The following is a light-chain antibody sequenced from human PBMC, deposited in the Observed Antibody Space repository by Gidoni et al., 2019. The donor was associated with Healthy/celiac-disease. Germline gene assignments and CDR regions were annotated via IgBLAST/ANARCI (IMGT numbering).Light chain of an antibody. CDR1: SLRTYY. Sequence: SSQLAQAPAVSVAFGQTVRITCHGDSLRTYYASWYQQKPGQAPVLVIYGKNNRPSGIPDRFSGSSSGNTASLTITGAQAEDEADYYCNSRDSSGTHVVFGGGTKLTVL. V-gene: IGLV3-19*01. CDR3: NSRDSSGTHVV. CDR2: GKN. J-gene: IGLJ2*01.